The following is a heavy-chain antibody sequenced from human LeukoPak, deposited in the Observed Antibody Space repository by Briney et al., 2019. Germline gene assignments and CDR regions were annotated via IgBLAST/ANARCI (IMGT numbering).Heavy chain of an antibody. J-gene: IGHJ5*02. V-gene: IGHV4-39*07. Sequence: PSETLSLTCTVSGGSISSSSYYWGWIRQPPGKGLEWIGSIYYSGSTYYNPSLKSRVTISVDTSKNQFSLKLSSVTAADTAVYYCARRYVLHNWFDPWGQGTLVTVSS. CDR3: ARRYVLHNWFDP. CDR1: GGSISSSSYY. D-gene: IGHD2/OR15-2a*01. CDR2: IYYSGST.